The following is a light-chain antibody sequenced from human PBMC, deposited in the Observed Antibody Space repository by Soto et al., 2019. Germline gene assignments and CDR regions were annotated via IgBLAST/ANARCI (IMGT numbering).Light chain of an antibody. Sequence: QSVLTQPPSASGTPGQRVAISCSGNSSNVGINTVAWYQQLPGAAPKLLIYNNNQRPSGVPGRFSASKSGTSASLAICGLQSEDEADYTCAVWDDSLNVVVMGGGTKLTVL. CDR3: AVWDDSLNVVV. V-gene: IGLV1-44*01. CDR1: SSNVGINT. J-gene: IGLJ2*01. CDR2: NNN.